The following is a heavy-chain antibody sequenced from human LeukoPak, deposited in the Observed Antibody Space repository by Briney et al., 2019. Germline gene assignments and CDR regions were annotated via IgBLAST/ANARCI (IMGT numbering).Heavy chain of an antibody. D-gene: IGHD3-10*01. V-gene: IGHV3-23*01. CDR1: GFTFSDFA. Sequence: GGSLRLSCAASGFTFSDFAMIWVRQPPGKGLEWVSSTFQGGGEIHYADSVRGRFTISRDSFKNTLYLQMNSLRPEDTAVYYCAKEGDYYGSGSYRDGFDIWGQGTRATVSS. J-gene: IGHJ3*02. CDR3: AKEGDYYGSGSYRDGFDI. CDR2: TFQGGGEI.